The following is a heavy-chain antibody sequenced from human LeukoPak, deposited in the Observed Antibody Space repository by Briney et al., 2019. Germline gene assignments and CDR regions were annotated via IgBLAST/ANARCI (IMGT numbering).Heavy chain of an antibody. CDR3: ARGGYYGSGSYYKRSGRGSYYYYYYMDV. D-gene: IGHD3-10*01. CDR2: IIPIFGTA. CDR1: GYTFTSYG. J-gene: IGHJ6*03. V-gene: IGHV1-69*13. Sequence: ASVKVSCKASGYTFTSYGISWVRQAPGQGLEWMGGIIPIFGTANYAQTLQGRVTITADESTSTAYMEMSGLRSEDTAVYYCARGGYYGSGSYYKRSGRGSYYYYYYMDVWGKGTTVTVSS.